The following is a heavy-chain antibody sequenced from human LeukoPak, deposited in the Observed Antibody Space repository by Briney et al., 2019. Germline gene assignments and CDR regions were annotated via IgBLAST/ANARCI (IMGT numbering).Heavy chain of an antibody. CDR2: INPNSGGT. D-gene: IGHD3-3*01. J-gene: IGHJ4*02. CDR3: ARLTIFGVGDY. Sequence: ASVKVSCKASGYTFTGYYMHWVRQAPGQGLEWMGWINPNSGGTNYAQKFQGRVTMTTDTSTSTAYMELRSLRSDDTAVYYCARLTIFGVGDYWGQGTLVTVSS. CDR1: GYTFTGYY. V-gene: IGHV1-2*02.